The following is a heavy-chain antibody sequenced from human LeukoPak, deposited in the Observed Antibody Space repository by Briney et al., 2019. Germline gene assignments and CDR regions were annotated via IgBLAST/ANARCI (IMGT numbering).Heavy chain of an antibody. D-gene: IGHD3-10*01. J-gene: IGHJ4*02. CDR2: INHSGST. CDR1: GGSFSGYY. Sequence: KASETLSLTYAVYGGSFSGYYWSWIRQPPGKGLEWIGEINHSGSTNYNPSLKSRVTISVDTSKNQFSLKLSSVTAADTAVYYCARKGYYGSGSYYNDDYWGQGTLVTVSS. V-gene: IGHV4-34*01. CDR3: ARKGYYGSGSYYNDDY.